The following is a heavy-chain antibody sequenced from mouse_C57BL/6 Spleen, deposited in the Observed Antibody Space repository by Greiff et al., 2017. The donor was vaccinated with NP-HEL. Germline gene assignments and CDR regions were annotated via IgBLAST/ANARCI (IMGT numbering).Heavy chain of an antibody. Sequence: VQLQQSGAELVKPGASVKISCKASGYAFSSYWMNWVKQRPGKGLEWIGQIYPGDGDTNYNGKFKGKATLTADKSSSTAYMQLSSLTSEDSAVYFCARGGQLRPAMDYWGQGTSVTVSS. D-gene: IGHD3-2*02. CDR3: ARGGQLRPAMDY. V-gene: IGHV1-80*01. CDR2: IYPGDGDT. J-gene: IGHJ4*01. CDR1: GYAFSSYW.